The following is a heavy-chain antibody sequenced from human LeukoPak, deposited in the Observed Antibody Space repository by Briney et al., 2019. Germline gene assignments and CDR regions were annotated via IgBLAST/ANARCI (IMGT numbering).Heavy chain of an antibody. V-gene: IGHV4-59*01. CDR1: GGSISSYY. CDR2: IYYSGST. D-gene: IGHD2-8*02. CDR3: ARVQVVDYYYYYMDV. Sequence: MSSETLSLTCTVSGGSISSYYWTWIRQPPGKGLEWIGYIYYSGSTNYNPSLKSRVTISVDTSKNQFSLKLSSVTAADTAVYYCARVQVVDYYYYYMDVWGKGTTVTVSS. J-gene: IGHJ6*03.